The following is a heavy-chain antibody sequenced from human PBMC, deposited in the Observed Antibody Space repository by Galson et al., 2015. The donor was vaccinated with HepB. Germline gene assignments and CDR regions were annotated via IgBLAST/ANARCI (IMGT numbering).Heavy chain of an antibody. CDR1: GFTFSIYG. J-gene: IGHJ4*02. V-gene: IGHV3-30*18. CDR3: AKDQIWEFPHFLHY. D-gene: IGHD5-18*01. CDR2: ISYDSTDK. Sequence: SLRLSCAASGFTFSIYGLHWVRQAPGKGLEWVAVISYDSTDKYYADSVKGRFTISRDSSKNLLFLQMNSLRAEDTAVYYCAKDQIWEFPHFLHYWVQGTLVTVTS.